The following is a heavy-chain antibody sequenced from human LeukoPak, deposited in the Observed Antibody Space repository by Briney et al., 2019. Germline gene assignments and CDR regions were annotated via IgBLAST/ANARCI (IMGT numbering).Heavy chain of an antibody. J-gene: IGHJ4*02. CDR2: MNPKTGGT. Sequence: ASVKVSCKAAGYTFTDYYIHWVRQGPGQGLEWMAWMNPKTGGTSYAQKFQGRVTMTRDTSISTAYMELSRLRFDDTAVYYCARNKEGKSLDYWGQGILVTVSS. CDR3: ARNKEGKSLDY. V-gene: IGHV1-2*02. CDR1: GYTFTDYY.